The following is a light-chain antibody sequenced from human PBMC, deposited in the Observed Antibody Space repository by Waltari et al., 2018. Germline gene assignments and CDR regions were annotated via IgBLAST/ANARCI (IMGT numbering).Light chain of an antibody. CDR2: EAS. V-gene: IGKV1-9*01. Sequence: IQLTQSPSSLSASVGDRVTITCRASQGISSYLALYQQTPGKAPKLLIYEASTLQSGVPSRLSGSGSGTDFTLTISSLQPEDFATYYCQQLNSYPITFGQGTRLEIK. CDR1: QGISSY. CDR3: QQLNSYPIT. J-gene: IGKJ5*01.